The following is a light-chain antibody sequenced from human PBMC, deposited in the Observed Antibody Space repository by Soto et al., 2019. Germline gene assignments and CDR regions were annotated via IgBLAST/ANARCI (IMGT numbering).Light chain of an antibody. CDR3: RSFTSSDKLVV. CDR2: DFS. V-gene: IGLV2-14*03. CDR1: SSDVGGYNF. Sequence: QSALTQPASVSGSPGQSITISCTGTSSDVGGYNFVSWYQHHPAKAPKLMIYDFSNRPSGVSNRFSGSKSGNTASLTISGLQAEDEAHYYFRSFTSSDKLVVFGGGTKLTVL. J-gene: IGLJ2*01.